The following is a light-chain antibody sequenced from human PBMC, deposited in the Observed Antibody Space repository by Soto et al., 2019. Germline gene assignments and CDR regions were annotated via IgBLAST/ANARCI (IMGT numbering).Light chain of an antibody. CDR2: GAS. Sequence: EIVMTQSAAAVSVSRGERATLSFRASQNVLSNLAWYKQKPGQAPRLLIYGASTRATGLPARFSGSGSGPQFTLTLSSLQSEDFPVYYCPLYTNWPITSGQGTRLQI. V-gene: IGKV3-15*01. J-gene: IGKJ5*01. CDR3: PLYTNWPIT. CDR1: QNVLSN.